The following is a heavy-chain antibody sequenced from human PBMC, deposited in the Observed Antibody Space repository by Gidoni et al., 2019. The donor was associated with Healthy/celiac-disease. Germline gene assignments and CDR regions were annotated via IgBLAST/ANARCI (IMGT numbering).Heavy chain of an antibody. CDR1: GGSVSSGSYY. V-gene: IGHV4-61*01. J-gene: IGHJ5*02. CDR3: ARAWQQLAWFDP. Sequence: QVQLQESGPGLVKPSETLSLTCTVSGGSVSSGSYYWSWIRQPPGKGLEWIGYIYYSGSTNYNPSLKSRVTISVDTSKNQFSLKLSSVTAADTAVYYCARAWQQLAWFDPWGQGTLVTVSS. CDR2: IYYSGST. D-gene: IGHD6-13*01.